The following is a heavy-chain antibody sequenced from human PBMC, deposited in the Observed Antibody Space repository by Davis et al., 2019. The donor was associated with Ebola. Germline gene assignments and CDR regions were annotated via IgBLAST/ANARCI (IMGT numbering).Heavy chain of an antibody. CDR3: AREAVGSSSWYILDY. D-gene: IGHD6-13*01. Sequence: PSETLSLTCTVSGGSISSYYWSWIRQPPGKGLEWIGYIYYSGSTNYNPSLKSRVTISVDTSKNQFSLKLSSVTAADTAVYYCAREAVGSSSWYILDYWGQGTLVTVSS. CDR2: IYYSGST. V-gene: IGHV4-59*01. CDR1: GGSISSYY. J-gene: IGHJ4*02.